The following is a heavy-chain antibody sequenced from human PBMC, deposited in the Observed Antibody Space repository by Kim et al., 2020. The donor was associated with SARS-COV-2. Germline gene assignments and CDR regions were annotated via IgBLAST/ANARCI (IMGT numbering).Heavy chain of an antibody. J-gene: IGHJ4*02. D-gene: IGHD5-12*01. CDR2: GRT. CDR3: ARGRLQDY. V-gene: IGHV4-59*09. Sequence: GRTNYTPSLKSRVTIAVDTSKNQFSLKLSSVTAADTAVYYCARGRLQDYWGQGTLVTVSS.